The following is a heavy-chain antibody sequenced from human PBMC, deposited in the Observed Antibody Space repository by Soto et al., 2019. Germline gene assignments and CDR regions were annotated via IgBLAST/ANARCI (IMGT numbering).Heavy chain of an antibody. CDR2: IYYSGST. V-gene: IGHV4-39*01. Sequence: SETLSLTCTVSGGSISSSSYYWGWIRQPPGKGLEWIGSIYYSGSTYYNPSLKSRVTISVDTSKNQFSLKLSSVTAADTAVYYCARQGFGVLHGLVDVWGQGTTVS. J-gene: IGHJ6*02. CDR3: ARQGFGVLHGLVDV. CDR1: GGSISSSSYY. D-gene: IGHD3-10*01.